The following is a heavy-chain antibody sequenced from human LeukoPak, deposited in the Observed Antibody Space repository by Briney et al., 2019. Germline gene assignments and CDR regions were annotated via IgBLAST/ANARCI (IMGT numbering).Heavy chain of an antibody. CDR1: GFTFSTYI. D-gene: IGHD2-2*01. CDR3: ARRDCSSTRCYVDY. J-gene: IGHJ4*02. CDR2: LYSGGDT. Sequence: GGSLRLSCAASGFTFSTYIMNWVRQAPGKGLEWVSVLYSGGDTYYADSVKGRFTISRDNSKNTLYLQMNGQRGEDTAVYYCARRDCSSTRCYVDYWGQGTLVTVSS. V-gene: IGHV3-66*04.